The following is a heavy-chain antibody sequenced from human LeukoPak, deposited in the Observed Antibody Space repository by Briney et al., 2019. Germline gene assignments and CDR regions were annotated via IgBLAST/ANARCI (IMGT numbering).Heavy chain of an antibody. CDR1: GDTFSIYA. CDR2: IIPIFGTA. V-gene: IGHV1-69*06. J-gene: IGHJ4*02. CDR3: CGTITAAAGTFDY. D-gene: IGHD6-13*01. Sequence: SVRVSCKASGDTFSIYAISWVRQAPGQGLEWMGGIIPIFGTANYAQKFQGRVTITADKSTSTAYMELSSLRSEDTAVYYCCGTITAAAGTFDYWGQGTLVTVSS.